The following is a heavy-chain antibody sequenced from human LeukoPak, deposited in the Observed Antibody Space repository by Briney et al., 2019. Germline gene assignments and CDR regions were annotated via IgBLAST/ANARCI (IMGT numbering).Heavy chain of an antibody. J-gene: IGHJ4*02. V-gene: IGHV4-39*01. D-gene: IGHD1-26*01. Sequence: KTSETLSLTCTVSGGSISSSSYYWGWIRQPPGKGLEWIGSIYYSGSTYYNPSLKSRVTISVDTSKNQFSLKLSSVTAADTAVYYCARIVGAPRIHFDYWGQGTLVTVSS. CDR2: IYYSGST. CDR1: GGSISSSSYY. CDR3: ARIVGAPRIHFDY.